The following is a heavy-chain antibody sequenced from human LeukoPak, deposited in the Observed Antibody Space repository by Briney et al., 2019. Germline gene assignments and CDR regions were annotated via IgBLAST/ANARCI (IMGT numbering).Heavy chain of an antibody. J-gene: IGHJ4*02. V-gene: IGHV3-23*01. CDR1: GFTFSSYS. D-gene: IGHD6-6*01. CDR3: AKAGIEYSSSSEGTFDY. Sequence: HSGGSLRLSCAASGFTFSSYSMNWVRQAPGKGLEWVSAISGSGGSTYYADSVKGRFTISRDNSKNTLYLQMNSLRAEDTAVYYCAKAGIEYSSSSEGTFDYWGQGTLVTVSS. CDR2: ISGSGGST.